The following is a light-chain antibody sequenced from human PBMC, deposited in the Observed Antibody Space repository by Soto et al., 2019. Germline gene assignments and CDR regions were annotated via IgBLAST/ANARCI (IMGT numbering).Light chain of an antibody. V-gene: IGKV3-20*01. Sequence: EIVLTQSPGTLSLSPGERATLSCRASQSVSSSYLAWYQQKPGQAPRLLIYGASSRATGSPDRFIGSGSGTDYTLPISRLEPEDFAVYYWQQYGSSAFTFGGGTKVEIK. CDR1: QSVSSSY. CDR3: QQYGSSAFT. J-gene: IGKJ4*01. CDR2: GAS.